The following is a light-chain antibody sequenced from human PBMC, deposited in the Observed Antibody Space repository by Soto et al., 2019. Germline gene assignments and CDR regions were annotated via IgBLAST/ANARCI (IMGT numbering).Light chain of an antibody. CDR2: EVT. CDR3: GSYSSTDAPFV. V-gene: IGLV2-14*01. CDR1: STDVGGYNY. J-gene: IGLJ1*01. Sequence: QSALAQPSSVSGSPGQSITISCTGTSTDVGGYNYVSWYQHHSCKAPKLLIYEVTNRPSGISDRFSGSKSVNTASLTISGLQAEDESDYYCGSYSSTDAPFVFGTGTKLTVL.